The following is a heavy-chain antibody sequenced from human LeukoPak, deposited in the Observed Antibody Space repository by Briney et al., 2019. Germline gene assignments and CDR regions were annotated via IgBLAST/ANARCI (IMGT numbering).Heavy chain of an antibody. J-gene: IGHJ4*02. CDR1: GFTFINYA. D-gene: IGHD1-26*01. V-gene: IGHV3-23*01. Sequence: GDSLRLSCAASGFTFINYAMCWVRQAPGKGPEGVSFISGNGDSTYYADSVKGRFTVSRDNSKNTLYLQMNSLRGEDTAIYYCTKDRPGSFDYWGQGILVTVSS. CDR2: ISGNGDST. CDR3: TKDRPGSFDY.